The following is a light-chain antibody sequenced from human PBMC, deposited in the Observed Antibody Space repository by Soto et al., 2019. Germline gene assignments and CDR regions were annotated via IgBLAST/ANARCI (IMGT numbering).Light chain of an antibody. CDR1: SSDVGGYNY. CDR3: SSYADSNVV. V-gene: IGLV2-8*01. CDR2: EVS. Sequence: QSALTQPPSASGSPGQSVTISCTGTSSDVGGYNYVSWYQQHPGKAPKLMIYEVSKRPSGVPDRFSGSKSGNTASLTVSGLQAEDEADYYCSSYADSNVVFGGGTKLTVL. J-gene: IGLJ2*01.